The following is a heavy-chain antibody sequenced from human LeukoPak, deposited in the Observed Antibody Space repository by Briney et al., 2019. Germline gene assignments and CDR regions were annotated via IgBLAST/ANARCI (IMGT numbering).Heavy chain of an antibody. Sequence: PGGSLRLSCAASGFTVSSNYMSWVRQAPGKGLEWVSVIYSGGSTYYADSVKGRFTISRDNSKNTLYLQMNSLRAEDTAVYYCAKAQYSSSYNWFDPWGQGTLVTVSS. V-gene: IGHV3-66*01. D-gene: IGHD6-6*01. CDR3: AKAQYSSSYNWFDP. CDR2: IYSGGST. CDR1: GFTVSSNY. J-gene: IGHJ5*02.